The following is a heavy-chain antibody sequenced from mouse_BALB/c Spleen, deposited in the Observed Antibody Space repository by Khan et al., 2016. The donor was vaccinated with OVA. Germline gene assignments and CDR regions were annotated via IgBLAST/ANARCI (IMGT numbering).Heavy chain of an antibody. CDR1: GFSLTSYG. V-gene: IGHV2-9*02. D-gene: IGHD1-3*01. Sequence: QVQLKESGPGLVAPSQSLSITCPVSGFSLTSYGVHWVRQPPGKGLEWLGVIWAGGSTTYNSALMSRLSISKDNSTSHVFLKMNSRQTDDTAMYYCARLEDIWGQGTTLTVSS. J-gene: IGHJ2*01. CDR2: IWAGGST. CDR3: ARLEDI.